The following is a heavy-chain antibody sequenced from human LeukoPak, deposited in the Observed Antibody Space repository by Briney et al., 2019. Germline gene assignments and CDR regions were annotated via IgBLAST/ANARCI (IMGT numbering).Heavy chain of an antibody. Sequence: GGSLRLLCSASGFSFSTYSMNWVRQAPGKGLEWVSSISSSSTYIYYAVSLKGRFTISRDNAKNSLFLQMDSLRAEDTAVYYCAKSYSRAPEFDFWGQGALVTVSA. V-gene: IGHV3-21*04. CDR1: GFSFSTYS. D-gene: IGHD6-13*01. J-gene: IGHJ4*02. CDR3: AKSYSRAPEFDF. CDR2: ISSSSTYI.